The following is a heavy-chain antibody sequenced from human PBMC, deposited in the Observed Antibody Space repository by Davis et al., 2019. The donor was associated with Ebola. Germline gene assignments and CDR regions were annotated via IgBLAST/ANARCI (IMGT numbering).Heavy chain of an antibody. CDR1: GFTFSRYW. D-gene: IGHD2-8*01. CDR2: INQYGGEE. J-gene: IGHJ6*02. V-gene: IGHV3-7*01. Sequence: GESLKISCAASGFTFSRYWMTWVRQAPGKGLEWVANINQYGGEEYYVDSVKGRFTISRDNAKNSLYLHLHSVRAEDTAIYYCAREIANGHHGMDVWGQGTTITVSS. CDR3: AREIANGHHGMDV.